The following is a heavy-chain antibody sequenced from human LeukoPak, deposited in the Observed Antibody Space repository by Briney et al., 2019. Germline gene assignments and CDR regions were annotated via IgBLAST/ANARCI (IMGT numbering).Heavy chain of an antibody. Sequence: GGSLRLSCAASGFTFSSYWMHWVRQAPGKGLVWVSRINSDGSSTSYADSVKGRFTIFRDNDKNTLYLQMNSLRAEDTAVYYCASTRDGYNSPHYYYGMDVWGQGTTVTVSS. CDR1: GFTFSSYW. CDR2: INSDGSST. J-gene: IGHJ6*02. V-gene: IGHV3-74*01. CDR3: ASTRDGYNSPHYYYGMDV. D-gene: IGHD5-24*01.